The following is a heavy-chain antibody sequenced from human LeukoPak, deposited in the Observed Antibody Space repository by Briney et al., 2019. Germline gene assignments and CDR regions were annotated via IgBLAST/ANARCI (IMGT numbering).Heavy chain of an antibody. Sequence: SETLSLTCAVSGDSISGYYWHWIRQPPGQGLEWIGNIYYSGSTNYNPSLTSRLTISVDTSKNQFSLKLSSVTAADTAVYYCTRGSIAYYYMDVWGKGTTVTISS. CDR2: IYYSGST. CDR1: GDSISGYY. V-gene: IGHV4-59*01. D-gene: IGHD3-22*01. J-gene: IGHJ6*03. CDR3: TRGSIAYYYMDV.